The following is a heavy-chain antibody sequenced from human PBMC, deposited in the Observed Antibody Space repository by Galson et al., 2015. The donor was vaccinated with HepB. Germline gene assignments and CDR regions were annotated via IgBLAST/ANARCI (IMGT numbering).Heavy chain of an antibody. J-gene: IGHJ3*02. CDR1: GFTFSSYA. Sequence: SLRLSCAASGFTFSSYAMSWVRQAPGKGLEWVSAISGSGGSTYYADSVKGRFTISRDNSKNTLYLQMNSLRAEDTAVYYCAKDTGYCSGGSCPSYDYYDSSGRSDAFDIWGQGTMVTVSS. D-gene: IGHD2-15*01. V-gene: IGHV3-23*01. CDR3: AKDTGYCSGGSCPSYDYYDSSGRSDAFDI. CDR2: ISGSGGST.